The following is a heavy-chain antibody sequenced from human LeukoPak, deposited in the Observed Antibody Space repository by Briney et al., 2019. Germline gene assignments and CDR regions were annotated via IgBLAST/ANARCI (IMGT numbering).Heavy chain of an antibody. CDR3: ARWVGRDGYNYYFDY. CDR1: GFTFDDYG. V-gene: IGHV3-20*04. D-gene: IGHD5-24*01. J-gene: IGHJ4*02. Sequence: GGSLRLSCAASGFTFDDYGMSWVRQAPGKGLEWVSGINWNGGSTGYADSVKGRFTISRDNAKNSLYLQMNSLRAEDTALYCCARWVGRDGYNYYFDYWGQGTLVTVSS. CDR2: INWNGGST.